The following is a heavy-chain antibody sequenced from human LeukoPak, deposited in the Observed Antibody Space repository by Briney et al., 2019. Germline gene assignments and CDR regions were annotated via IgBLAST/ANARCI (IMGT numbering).Heavy chain of an antibody. Sequence: GASVTLSCKASGYTFTSYAMNWVRQAPGPGLEWMGWINTNTGNPTYAQGFTGRFVFSLDTSVSTAYLPISSLKSEDTAGYYCARNEESVVPGWTGIAAAGTHDYGGQGTLVTVSS. CDR1: GYTFTSYA. V-gene: IGHV7-4-1*02. CDR2: INTNTGNP. D-gene: IGHD6-13*01. J-gene: IGHJ4*02. CDR3: ARNEESVVPGWTGIAAAGTHDY.